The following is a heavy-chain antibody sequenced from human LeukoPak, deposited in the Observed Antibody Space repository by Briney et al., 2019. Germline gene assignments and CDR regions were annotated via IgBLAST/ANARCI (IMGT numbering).Heavy chain of an antibody. CDR2: IYSGGTT. D-gene: IGHD4-11*01. J-gene: IGHJ4*02. V-gene: IGHV3-66*01. CDR1: GFTVSSNY. Sequence: GSLRLSCAASGFTVSSNYMNWVRQAPGKGLEWVSVIYSGGTTYYADSVRGRFTISRDNSKNTLYLQMNSLRAEDTAVYYCARAAPLQYYFDYWGQGALVTVSS. CDR3: ARAAPLQYYFDY.